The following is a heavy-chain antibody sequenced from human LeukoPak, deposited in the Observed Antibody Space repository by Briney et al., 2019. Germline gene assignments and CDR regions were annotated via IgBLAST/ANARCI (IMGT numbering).Heavy chain of an antibody. CDR3: ARGPTSPYYDFWSGDDY. CDR2: ISSSSSYI. D-gene: IGHD3-3*01. CDR1: GFTFSSYS. V-gene: IGHV3-21*01. Sequence: GGSLRLSCAASGFTFSSYSMNWVRQAPGKGLEWVSSISSSSSYIYYADSVKGRFTISRDNAKNSLYLQMNSLRAEDTAVYYCARGPTSPYYDFWSGDDYWGQGTLVTVSS. J-gene: IGHJ4*02.